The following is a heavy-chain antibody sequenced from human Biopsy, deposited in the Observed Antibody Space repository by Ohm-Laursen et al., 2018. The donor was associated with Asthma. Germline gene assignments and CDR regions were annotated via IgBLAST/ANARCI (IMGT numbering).Heavy chain of an antibody. CDR3: ASDFPKDYVRYNFQF. CDR1: GYSLTDLS. Sequence: PSVKISCKISGYSLTDLSMHWVRQAPGQGLERMGGHDHEEGGTVNARRFQGRVTMTEDTSTDTAYMELSSLSSDDTAVYYCASDFPKDYVRYNFQFWGQGTLVTVSS. V-gene: IGHV1-24*01. CDR2: HDHEEGGT. J-gene: IGHJ4*02. D-gene: IGHD4-17*01.